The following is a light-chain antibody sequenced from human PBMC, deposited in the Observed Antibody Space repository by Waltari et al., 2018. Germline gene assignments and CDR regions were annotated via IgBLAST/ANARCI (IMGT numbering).Light chain of an antibody. Sequence: SYELTQPPSVSVSPGQTASITCSGDKLGNRYASWYQQKPGQSPLLGIYKDNKRPSGIPERFSGSNSGNTATLTISGTQAVDEADYFCQTWDSSTGVFGTGTQVTVL. CDR3: QTWDSSTGV. CDR2: KDN. J-gene: IGLJ1*01. CDR1: KLGNRY. V-gene: IGLV3-1*01.